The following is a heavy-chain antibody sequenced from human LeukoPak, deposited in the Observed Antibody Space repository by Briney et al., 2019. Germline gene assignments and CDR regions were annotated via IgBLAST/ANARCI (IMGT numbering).Heavy chain of an antibody. J-gene: IGHJ6*03. D-gene: IGHD4/OR15-4a*01. CDR2: VNHGGST. CDR1: GESLSGYY. V-gene: IGHV4-34*01. Sequence: SETMSLTCAVYGESLSGYYWTWIRQSPGKGLEWIGEVNHGGSTNYNPSLKSRVTISVDTSKNQFSLKLTSVTAADTAVYYCARIGAHYYFYYVDVWGKGTPVTVSS. CDR3: ARIGAHYYFYYVDV.